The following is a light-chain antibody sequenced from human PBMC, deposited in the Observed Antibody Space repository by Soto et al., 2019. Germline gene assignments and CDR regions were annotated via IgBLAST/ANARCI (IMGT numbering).Light chain of an antibody. CDR2: LGS. CDR1: QSLLHSNGYNY. V-gene: IGKV2-28*01. Sequence: DIVMTQSPLSLPVTPGEPASISFRSSQSLLHSNGYNYLDWYLQKQGQSPQLLIYLGSNRASGVPDRFSGSGSGTDFTLKISRVEAEDVGVYYCMQPLQSWTFGQGTKVDI. J-gene: IGKJ1*01. CDR3: MQPLQSWT.